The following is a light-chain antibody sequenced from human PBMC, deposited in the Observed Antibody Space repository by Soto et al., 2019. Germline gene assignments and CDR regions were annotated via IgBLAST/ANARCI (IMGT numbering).Light chain of an antibody. V-gene: IGKV1-9*01. CDR1: QGISSF. CDR2: AAS. J-gene: IGKJ5*01. Sequence: IPLTQSPSSLSASVGDSVTITCRASQGISSFLAWYQQKPGKAPKLLIYAASTLQSGVPSRFSGSGSGTDFTLTISSLQPEDFATYFCQQLNSYPITFGQGTRLEIK. CDR3: QQLNSYPIT.